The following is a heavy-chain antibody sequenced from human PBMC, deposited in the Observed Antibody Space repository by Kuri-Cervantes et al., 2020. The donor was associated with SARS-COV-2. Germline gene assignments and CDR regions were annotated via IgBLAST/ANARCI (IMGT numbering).Heavy chain of an antibody. CDR2: IYPGDSST. D-gene: IGHD1-26*01. J-gene: IGHJ2*01. CDR1: GYTFTNYW. V-gene: IGHV5-51*01. CDR3: AKGRGYWYFDL. Sequence: GGSLRLSCKGSGYTFTNYWIGWARQMPGKGLEWMAIIYPGDSSTKYSPSFQGQVSISADKSTDTAYLQWSGLKASDTAIYFCAKGRGYWYFDLWGRGTLVTVSS.